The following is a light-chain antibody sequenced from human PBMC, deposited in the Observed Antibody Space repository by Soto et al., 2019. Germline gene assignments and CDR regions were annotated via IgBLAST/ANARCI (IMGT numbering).Light chain of an antibody. J-gene: IGLJ1*01. CDR3: QSYDSSLGGFV. Sequence: QSVLTQPPSVSGAPGQRVTISCTGSRSNIGATYDGHWYQQLPGTAPKLLIYGNNNRPSGVPDRFSASKSDTSASPAITGHQAEDEADYYCQSYDSSLGGFVFGTGTKLTVL. V-gene: IGLV1-40*01. CDR1: RSNIGATYD. CDR2: GNN.